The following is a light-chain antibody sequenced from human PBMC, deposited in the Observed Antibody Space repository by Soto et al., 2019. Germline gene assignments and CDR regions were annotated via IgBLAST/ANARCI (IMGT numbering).Light chain of an antibody. V-gene: IGKV1-5*01. CDR2: DAS. CDR1: QSISNL. J-gene: IGKJ4*01. CDR3: QQYNRFSLT. Sequence: DIQMTQSPSTLSASIGDRVTITCRASQSISNLVAWYQQKPGQVPKILIYDASTLETGVSSRFSGSGSGTEFALIISGLQPDDFATYYCQQYNRFSLTFGGGTKVDIK.